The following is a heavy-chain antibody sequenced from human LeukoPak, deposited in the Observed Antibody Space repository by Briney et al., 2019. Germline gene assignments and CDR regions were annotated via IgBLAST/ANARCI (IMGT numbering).Heavy chain of an antibody. V-gene: IGHV3-23*01. Sequence: GGSLRLSCAASGFNFSIYAMSWVRQAPGRGLQWVSGISASGATTYYADSLKGRFTVSRDNSKNTLYLQMNSLRAEDTAVYYCARDRDGSYLDYFDYWGQGTLVTVSS. CDR2: ISASGATT. CDR1: GFNFSIYA. CDR3: ARDRDGSYLDYFDY. J-gene: IGHJ4*02. D-gene: IGHD1-26*01.